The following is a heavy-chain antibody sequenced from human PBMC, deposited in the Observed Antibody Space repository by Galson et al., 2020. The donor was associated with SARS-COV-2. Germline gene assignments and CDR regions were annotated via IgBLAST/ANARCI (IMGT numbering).Heavy chain of an antibody. CDR2: IYYSGYT. CDR1: GGSISGSDDY. Sequence: ASETLSLTCTVSGGSISGSDDYWGWIRQAPGKGLEWIATIYYSGYTYYNPSLKSRLSISVDPSKNQFSLQLSSVTAADTAVYHCARDLRRGWYYFDSWGQGILVTVSS. V-gene: IGHV4-39*07. CDR3: ARDLRRGWYYFDS. D-gene: IGHD6-19*01. J-gene: IGHJ4*02.